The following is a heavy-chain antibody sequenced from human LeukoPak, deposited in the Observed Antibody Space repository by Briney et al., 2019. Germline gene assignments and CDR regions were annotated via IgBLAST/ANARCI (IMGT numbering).Heavy chain of an antibody. J-gene: IGHJ4*02. CDR3: ARDQFGDTAMVPFNY. Sequence: SVKVSCKASGGTFSSYAISWVRQAPGQGLEWMGGIIPIFGTANYAQKFQGRVTITADESTSTAYMELSSLRSGDTAVYYCARDQFGDTAMVPFNYWGQGTLVTVSS. CDR1: GGTFSSYA. V-gene: IGHV1-69*13. CDR2: IIPIFGTA. D-gene: IGHD5-18*01.